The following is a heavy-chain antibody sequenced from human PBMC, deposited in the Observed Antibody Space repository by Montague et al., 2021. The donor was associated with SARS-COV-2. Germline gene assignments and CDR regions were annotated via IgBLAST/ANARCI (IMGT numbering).Heavy chain of an antibody. CDR1: GGSFSDYY. CDR3: ARLGGLIGRPPAGYNWFDP. V-gene: IGHV4-34*01. D-gene: IGHD3-22*01. J-gene: IGHJ5*02. Sequence: SETLSLTCSVYGGSFSDYYWTWIRQPPGKGLEWIGETTLRASANYNPSLKSRVSISVDTSKNQLSLKLTSVTAADTAVYYCARLGGLIGRPPAGYNWFDPWGQGTLVSVSS. CDR2: TTLRASA.